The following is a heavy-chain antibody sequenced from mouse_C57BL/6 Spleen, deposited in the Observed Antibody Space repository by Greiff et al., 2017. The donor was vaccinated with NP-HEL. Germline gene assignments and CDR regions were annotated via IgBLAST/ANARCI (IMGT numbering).Heavy chain of an antibody. V-gene: IGHV3-1*01. CDR2: ISYSGST. Sequence: EVQLQQSGPGMVKPSQSLSLTCTVTGYSITSGYDWHWIRHFPGNKLEWMGYISYSGSTNYNPSLKSRISITHDTSKNHFFLKLNSVTTEDTATYYCARPLRPHYYAMDYWGQGTSVTVSS. D-gene: IGHD2-12*01. J-gene: IGHJ4*01. CDR1: GYSITSGYD. CDR3: ARPLRPHYYAMDY.